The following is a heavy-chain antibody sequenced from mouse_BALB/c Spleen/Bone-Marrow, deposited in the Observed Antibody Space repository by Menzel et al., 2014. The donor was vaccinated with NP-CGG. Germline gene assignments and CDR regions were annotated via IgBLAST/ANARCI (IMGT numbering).Heavy chain of an antibody. J-gene: IGHJ3*01. CDR2: INPYNGAT. Sequence: VQLQQSGPELVKPGASVKISCKASGYSFTDYYMHWVKQSHVKSLEWIGRINPYNGATSYSQNFKDKASLTVDKSSRTAYMELHSLTSEDSAVYYCASFGFAYWGQGTLVTVSA. CDR3: ASFGFAY. V-gene: IGHV1-26*01. CDR1: GYSFTDYY.